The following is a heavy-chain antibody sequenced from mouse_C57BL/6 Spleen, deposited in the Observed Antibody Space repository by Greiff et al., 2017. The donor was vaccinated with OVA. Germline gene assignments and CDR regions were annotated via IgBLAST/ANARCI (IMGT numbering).Heavy chain of an antibody. J-gene: IGHJ2*01. D-gene: IGHD4-1*01. CDR3: AREGTGTPFDY. CDR1: GYSITSGYY. CDR2: ISYDGSN. Sequence: VQLQQSGPGLVKPSQSLSLTCSVTGYSITSGYYWNWIRQFPGNKLEWMGYISYDGSNNYNPSLKNRISITRDTSKNQFFLKLNSVTTEDTATYYCAREGTGTPFDYWGQGTTLTVSS. V-gene: IGHV3-6*01.